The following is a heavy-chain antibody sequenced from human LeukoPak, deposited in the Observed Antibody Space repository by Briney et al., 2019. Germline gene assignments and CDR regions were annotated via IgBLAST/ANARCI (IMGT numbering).Heavy chain of an antibody. J-gene: IGHJ4*02. D-gene: IGHD6-19*01. CDR1: GYSINNGYY. V-gene: IGHV4-38-2*02. CDR3: ARQQGSIVAGRGGFDY. CDR2: IYHSGST. Sequence: SETLSLTCTVSGYSINNGYYWGWIRQPPGKGLEWIGSIYHSGSTYYKPSLKSRVTISVDTSKNQFSLKLSSVTAADTAVYYCARQQGSIVAGRGGFDYWGQGTLVTVSS.